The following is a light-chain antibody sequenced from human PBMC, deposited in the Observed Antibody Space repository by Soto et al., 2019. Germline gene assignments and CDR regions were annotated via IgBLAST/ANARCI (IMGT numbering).Light chain of an antibody. CDR3: QSYDSSLSGSLV. CDR2: GNS. Sequence: QSVLTQPPSVSGAPGQRVTISCTGSSSNIGAGYDVHWYQQLPGTAPKLLIYGNSNRPSGVPDRFSGSKSGTSAPRAIPGLQAEDAADYYCQSYDSSLSGSLVFGGGTRLTV. CDR1: SSNIGAGYD. J-gene: IGLJ2*01. V-gene: IGLV1-40*01.